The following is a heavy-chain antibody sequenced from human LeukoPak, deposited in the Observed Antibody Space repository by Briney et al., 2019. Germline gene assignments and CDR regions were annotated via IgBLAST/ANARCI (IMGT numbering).Heavy chain of an antibody. CDR1: GFTFSSYG. D-gene: IGHD3-22*01. Sequence: PGGSLRLSCAASGFTFSSYGMHRVRQAPGKGLEWVAFIRYDGSNKYYADSVKGRFTISRDNSKNTLYLQMNSLRAEDTAIYYCAKDAYYYDSSGNDAFDIWGQGTMVTVSS. CDR3: AKDAYYYDSSGNDAFDI. V-gene: IGHV3-30*02. J-gene: IGHJ3*02. CDR2: IRYDGSNK.